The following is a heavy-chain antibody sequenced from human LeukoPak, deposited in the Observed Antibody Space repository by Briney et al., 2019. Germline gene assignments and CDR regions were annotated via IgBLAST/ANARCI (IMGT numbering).Heavy chain of an antibody. Sequence: GGSLRLSCSVSGFTFSSYAMHWVRQAPGKGLEWVSTFKTKYHQVYYAESVRGRFTISTDNSRNTVFLQMNSLRADDTALYYCARSVPDYTRFDYWGQGALVTVSS. CDR2: FKTKYHQV. V-gene: IGHV3-64*04. CDR1: GFTFSSYA. CDR3: ARSVPDYTRFDY. D-gene: IGHD4-11*01. J-gene: IGHJ4*02.